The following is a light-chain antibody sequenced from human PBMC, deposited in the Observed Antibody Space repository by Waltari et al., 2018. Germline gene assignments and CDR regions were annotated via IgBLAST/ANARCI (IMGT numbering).Light chain of an antibody. J-gene: IGLJ3*02. CDR2: NDD. Sequence: QSVLTQPPSASGTPGQRVTISCSGRRSNLGSRTVNWYQHLPGTAPKLLIYNDDERPSGVPDRFSGSKSDTSASLGISGLQSEDEADYYCAAWYDRLNGVVFGGGTKLTVL. CDR3: AAWYDRLNGVV. CDR1: RSNLGSRT. V-gene: IGLV1-44*01.